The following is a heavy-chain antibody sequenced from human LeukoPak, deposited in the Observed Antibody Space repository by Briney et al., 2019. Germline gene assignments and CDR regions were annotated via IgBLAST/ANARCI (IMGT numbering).Heavy chain of an antibody. CDR1: GYTFTSYD. J-gene: IGHJ5*02. Sequence: ASVKVSCKASGYTFTSYDINWVRQATGHGLEWMGWMNPNSGNTGYAQKFQGRVTITRNTSISTAYMELSSVRSEDTAVFYCATPPRITMFREFFSCSAPWGQGTLATFSS. CDR2: MNPNSGNT. V-gene: IGHV1-8*03. D-gene: IGHD3-10*02. CDR3: ATPPRITMFREFFSCSAP.